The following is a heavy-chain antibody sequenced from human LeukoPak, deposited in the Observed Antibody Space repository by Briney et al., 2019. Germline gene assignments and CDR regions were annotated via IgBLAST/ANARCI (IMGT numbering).Heavy chain of an antibody. D-gene: IGHD3-22*01. CDR1: GGSFSGYY. V-gene: IGHV4-34*01. Sequence: SETLSLTCAVYGGSFSGYYWSWIRQPPGKGLEWIGEINHSGSTNYNPSLKSRVTISVDTSKNQFSLKLSSVTAADTAVYYCARHSGGYYDSSGYYSAPYYFDYWGQGTLVTVSS. J-gene: IGHJ4*02. CDR3: ARHSGGYYDSSGYYSAPYYFDY. CDR2: INHSGST.